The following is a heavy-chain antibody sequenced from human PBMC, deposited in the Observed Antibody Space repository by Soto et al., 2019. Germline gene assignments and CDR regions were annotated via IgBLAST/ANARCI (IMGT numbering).Heavy chain of an antibody. Sequence: PSETLSLTCTVSGGSISSYYWSWIRQPPGKGLEWIGYIYYSGSTNYNPSLKSRVTISVDTSKNQFSLKLSSVTAADTAVYYCAREVVTTVTTGWVDPWGQGTLVTV. CDR1: GGSISSYY. CDR3: AREVVTTVTTGWVDP. J-gene: IGHJ5*02. D-gene: IGHD4-17*01. V-gene: IGHV4-59*01. CDR2: IYYSGST.